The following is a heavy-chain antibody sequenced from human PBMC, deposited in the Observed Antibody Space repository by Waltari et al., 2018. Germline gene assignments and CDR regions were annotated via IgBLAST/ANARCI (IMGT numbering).Heavy chain of an antibody. D-gene: IGHD4-17*01. Sequence: QVQLVQSGAEVKKPGASVKVSCKASGYTFTSYYMHWVRQAPGQGLEWMGIIHPSGGSTSYAQKFQGRVTMTRDTSTSTVYMELSSLRSEDTAVYYCASGTTVTTKVDYWGQGTLVTVSS. CDR1: GYTFTSYY. CDR2: IHPSGGST. J-gene: IGHJ4*02. CDR3: ASGTTVTTKVDY. V-gene: IGHV1-46*01.